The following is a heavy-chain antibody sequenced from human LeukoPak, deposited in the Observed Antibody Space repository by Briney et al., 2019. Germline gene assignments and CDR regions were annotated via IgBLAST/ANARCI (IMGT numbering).Heavy chain of an antibody. V-gene: IGHV3-21*01. CDR1: GFTFISYR. CDR3: ARDQYGSGSYYNYYYYYMDV. CDR2: ISSGSSYI. Sequence: GGSLRLSCAASGFTFISYRMNWVRQAPGKGLEWVSSISSGSSYIHYADSVKGRFTISRDNAKKSLDLQMNSLRAEDTAVYYCARDQYGSGSYYNYYYYYMDVSGKGTTVTVSS. J-gene: IGHJ6*03. D-gene: IGHD3-10*01.